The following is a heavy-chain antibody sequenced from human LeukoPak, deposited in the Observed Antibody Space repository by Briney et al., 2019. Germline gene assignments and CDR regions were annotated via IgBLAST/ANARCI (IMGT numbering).Heavy chain of an antibody. V-gene: IGHV4-59*01. D-gene: IGHD6-13*01. CDR2: IYYSGST. CDR1: GGSISSYH. CDR3: ATGDYSSSWYGYYYYGMDV. Sequence: SETLSLTCTVSGGSISSYHWSWIRQPPGKGLEWIGYIYYSGSTNYNPSLKSRVTISVDTSKNQFSLKLSSVTAADTAVYYCATGDYSSSWYGYYYYGMDVWGQGTTVTVSS. J-gene: IGHJ6*02.